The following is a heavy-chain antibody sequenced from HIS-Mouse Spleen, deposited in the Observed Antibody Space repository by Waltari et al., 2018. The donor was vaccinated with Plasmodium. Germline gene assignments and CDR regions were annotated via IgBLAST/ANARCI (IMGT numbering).Heavy chain of an antibody. CDR3: ASSWYWYFDL. CDR2: IKQDGSEK. J-gene: IGHJ2*01. CDR1: GFTFRGYW. V-gene: IGHV3-7*01. Sequence: EVQLVESGGGLVQPGGSLRLSCAASGFTFRGYWMSWVRQAPGKGLEWVANIKQDGSEKYYVDSVKGRFTISRDNAKNSLYLQMNSLRAEDTAVYYGASSWYWYFDLWGRGTLVTVSS. D-gene: IGHD6-13*01.